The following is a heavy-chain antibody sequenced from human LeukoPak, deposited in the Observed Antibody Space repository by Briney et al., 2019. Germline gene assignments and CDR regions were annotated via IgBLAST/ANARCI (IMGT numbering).Heavy chain of an antibody. CDR3: ARVRGDYYYYYGMDV. J-gene: IGHJ6*04. V-gene: IGHV3-30*04. Sequence: PGRSLRLSCAASGFTFSSYAMHWVRQAPGKGLEWVAVISYDGSNKYYADSVKGRFTISRDNSKNKLYLQMNSLRAEDTAVYYCARVRGDYYYYYGMDVWGKGTTVTVSS. CDR2: ISYDGSNK. D-gene: IGHD3-10*01. CDR1: GFTFSSYA.